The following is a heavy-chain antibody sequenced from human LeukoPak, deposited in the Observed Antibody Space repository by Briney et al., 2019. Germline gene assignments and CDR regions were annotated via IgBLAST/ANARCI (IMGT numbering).Heavy chain of an antibody. J-gene: IGHJ3*02. CDR1: GGSISSSSYY. D-gene: IGHD1-20*01. CDR3: ARGGITGTTFDI. CDR2: IYYSGST. V-gene: IGHV4-39*07. Sequence: PSETLSLTCTVSGGSISSSSYYWGWIRQPPGKGLEWIGSIYYSGSTYHNPSLKSRVTISVDTSKNQFSLKLSSVTAADTAVYYCARGGITGTTFDIWGQGTMVTVSS.